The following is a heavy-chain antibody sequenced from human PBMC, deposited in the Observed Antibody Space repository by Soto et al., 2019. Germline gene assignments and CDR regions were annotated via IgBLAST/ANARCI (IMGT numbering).Heavy chain of an antibody. V-gene: IGHV1-3*01. D-gene: IGHD6-13*01. CDR1: GYTFTDYA. CDR2: INAGNGNT. CDR3: AREYSSSTQLFDY. Sequence: GASVKVSCKASGYTFTDYAMHWVRQAPGQRLEWMGWINAGNGNTKYSQKFQGRVTITRDTSASTAYMELSSLRSEDTAVYYCAREYSSSTQLFDYWGQGTLVTVYS. J-gene: IGHJ4*02.